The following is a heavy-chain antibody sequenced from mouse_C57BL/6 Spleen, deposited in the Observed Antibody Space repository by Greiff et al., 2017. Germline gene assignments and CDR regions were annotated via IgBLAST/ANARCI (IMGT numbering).Heavy chain of an antibody. CDR1: GYTFTSYW. D-gene: IGHD1-1*01. CDR2: IDPSDSYT. J-gene: IGHJ3*01. CDR3: ARYDYGSSFAY. Sequence: VQLQQSGAELVMPGASVKLSCKASGYTFTSYWMHWVKQRPGQGLEWIGEIDPSDSYTNYNQKFKGKSTLTVDKSSSTAYMQLSSLTSEDSAVYYCARYDYGSSFAYWGQGTLVTVSA. V-gene: IGHV1-69*01.